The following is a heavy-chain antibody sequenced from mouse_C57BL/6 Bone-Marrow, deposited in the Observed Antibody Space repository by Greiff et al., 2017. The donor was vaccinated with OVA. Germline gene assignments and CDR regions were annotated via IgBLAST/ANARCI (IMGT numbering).Heavy chain of an antibody. CDR2: IDPETGGT. V-gene: IGHV1-15*01. J-gene: IGHJ2*01. CDR1: GYTFTDYE. CDR3: TRSYSNYGDFDY. D-gene: IGHD2-5*01. Sequence: VQLQESGAELVRPGASVTLSCKASGYTFTDYEMHWVKQTPVHGLEWIGAIDPETGGTAYNQQLKGKAILTADKSSSIAYMELRSLTSEDSAVYYCTRSYSNYGDFDYWGQGTTLTVSS.